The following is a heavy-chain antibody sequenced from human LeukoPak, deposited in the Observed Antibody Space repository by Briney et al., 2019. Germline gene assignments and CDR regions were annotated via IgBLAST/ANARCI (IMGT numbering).Heavy chain of an antibody. J-gene: IGHJ4*02. D-gene: IGHD6-19*01. CDR1: GATFSDYA. V-gene: IGHV1-69*10. CDR3: ARAESESSGWDFDY. CDR2: FIPILSTA. Sequence: SVKVSCKTSGATFSDYALNWVRQAPGQGLEWMGVFIPILSTANSTQKFHDRLTITADISTNTAYMELSSLRSEDTAVFYCARAESESSGWDFDYWGQGTLVTVSS.